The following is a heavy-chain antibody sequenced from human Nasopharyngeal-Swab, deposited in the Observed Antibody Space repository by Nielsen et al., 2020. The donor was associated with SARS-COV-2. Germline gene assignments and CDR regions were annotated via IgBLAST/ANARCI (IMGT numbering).Heavy chain of an antibody. CDR2: ISWNSGSI. CDR1: GFTFDDYA. J-gene: IGHJ6*02. CDR3: AKDIKGYGDYVGHYYYGMDV. Sequence: SLKISCAASGFTFDDYAMHWVRQAPGKGLEWVSGISWNSGSIGYADSVKGRFTISRDNAKNSLYLQMNSLRAEDTALYYCAKDIKGYGDYVGHYYYGMDVWGQGTTVTVSS. D-gene: IGHD4-17*01. V-gene: IGHV3-9*01.